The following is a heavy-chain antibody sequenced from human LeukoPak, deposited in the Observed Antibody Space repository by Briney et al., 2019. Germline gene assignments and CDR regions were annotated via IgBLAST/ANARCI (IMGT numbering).Heavy chain of an antibody. J-gene: IGHJ5*02. Sequence: GGSLRLSSVASGLAFSSYGMHWVRQPPGKGLEWVTFIRYDGEKKHYVDSVKGRFTISRDNSKNTLYLQINNLRPEDTAVYYCATTVLWRADWLDPWGLGTLVTVSS. CDR2: IRYDGEKK. V-gene: IGHV3-30*02. CDR1: GLAFSSYG. CDR3: ATTVLWRADWLDP. D-gene: IGHD1-26*01.